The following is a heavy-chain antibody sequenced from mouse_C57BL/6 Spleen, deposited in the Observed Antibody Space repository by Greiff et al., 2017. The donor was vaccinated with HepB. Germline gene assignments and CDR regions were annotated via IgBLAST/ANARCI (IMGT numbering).Heavy chain of an antibody. D-gene: IGHD1-3*01. CDR3: ALSSYYAMDY. J-gene: IGHJ4*01. V-gene: IGHV1-19*01. CDR1: GYTFTDYY. CDR2: INPYNGGT. Sequence: EVQLQQSGPVLVKPGASVKMSCKASGYTFTDYYMNWVKQSHGKSLEWIGVINPYNGGTSYNQKFKGKATLTVDKSASTAYMELNSLTSEDSAVYYCALSSYYAMDYWGQGTSVTVSS.